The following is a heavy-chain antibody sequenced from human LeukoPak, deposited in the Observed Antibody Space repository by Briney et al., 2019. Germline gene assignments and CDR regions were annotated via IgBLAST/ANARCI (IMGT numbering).Heavy chain of an antibody. V-gene: IGHV3-72*01. CDR2: TRNKANNYTT. J-gene: IGHJ4*02. Sequence: PGGSLRLSCAASGFTFSDHYMDWVRQAPGKGLEWVGRTRNKANNYTTENAASVKGRFTISRDDSKNSLYLQMNSLKTEDTAVYYCARDRSPGGFDYWGQGTLVTVSS. CDR1: GFTFSDHY. CDR3: ARDRSPGGFDY. D-gene: IGHD1-14*01.